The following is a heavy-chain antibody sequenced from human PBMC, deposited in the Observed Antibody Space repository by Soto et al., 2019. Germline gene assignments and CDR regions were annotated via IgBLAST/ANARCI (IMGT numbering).Heavy chain of an antibody. Sequence: SVKVSCKASGGTFTNYGFSWVRQAPGQGLEWMGGILPIFGTPNYAQKFQGRVTITADESTSTAYMELSSLKSADTAVYYCARGTAMVTTYQDDFYTGMDVWGQGTTVTVSS. V-gene: IGHV1-69*13. J-gene: IGHJ6*02. CDR1: GGTFTNYG. CDR3: ARGTAMVTTYQDDFYTGMDV. D-gene: IGHD5-18*01. CDR2: ILPIFGTP.